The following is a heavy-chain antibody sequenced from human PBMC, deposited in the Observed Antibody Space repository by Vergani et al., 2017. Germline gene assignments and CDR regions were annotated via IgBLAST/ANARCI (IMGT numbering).Heavy chain of an antibody. Sequence: EVQLVQSGAEVKKPGESLKISCKGSGYSFTSYWIGWVRQMPGKGLEWMGIIYPGDSDTRYSPSFQGQVTISADKSISTAYLQWSSLKASDTAMYYCARQFPYCSRTSCYSHYYYMDVWGKGTTVTVSS. D-gene: IGHD2-2*02. CDR2: IYPGDSDT. J-gene: IGHJ6*03. CDR3: ARQFPYCSRTSCYSHYYYMDV. CDR1: GYSFTSYW. V-gene: IGHV5-51*01.